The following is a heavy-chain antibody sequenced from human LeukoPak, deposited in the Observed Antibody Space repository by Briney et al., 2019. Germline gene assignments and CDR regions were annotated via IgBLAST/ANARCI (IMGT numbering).Heavy chain of an antibody. CDR2: INPNSGGT. D-gene: IGHD3-22*01. Sequence: ASVKVSCKASGYTFTGFYMHWVRQAPGQGLEWMGWINPNSGGTNYAQKFQGRVTMTRDTSISTAYMELSRLRSDDTAVYYCARVHTYYDSSGYLVYWGQGTLVTVSS. CDR1: GYTFTGFY. V-gene: IGHV1-2*02. J-gene: IGHJ4*02. CDR3: ARVHTYYDSSGYLVY.